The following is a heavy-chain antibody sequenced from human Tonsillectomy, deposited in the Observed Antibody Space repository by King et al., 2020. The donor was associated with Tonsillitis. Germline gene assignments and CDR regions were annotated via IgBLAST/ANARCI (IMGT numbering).Heavy chain of an antibody. Sequence: VQLQESGPGLVKPSQTLSLTCTVSGGSISSGGYYWSWIRQHPGKGLGWIGSIYYSGSTYYNPSLKSRVTIQVDTSKNQFSLKLSSVTAADTGVYYCASFSGSGSYGFDYWGQGTLVTVSS. D-gene: IGHD3-10*01. CDR3: ASFSGSGSYGFDY. CDR1: GGSISSGGYY. V-gene: IGHV4-31*03. CDR2: IYYSGST. J-gene: IGHJ4*02.